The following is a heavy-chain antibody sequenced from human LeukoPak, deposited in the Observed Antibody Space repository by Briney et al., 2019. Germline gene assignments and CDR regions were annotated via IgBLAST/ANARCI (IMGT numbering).Heavy chain of an antibody. D-gene: IGHD3-10*01. CDR2: INHSGST. J-gene: IGHJ5*02. CDR3: ARSSRGRYYYGSGRFDP. Sequence: PSETLSLTCAVYGGSFSGYYWSWIRQPPGKGLEWIGEINHSGSTNYNPSLKSRVTISVDTSKNQFSLKLSSVTAADTAVYYCARSSRGRYYYGSGRFDPWGQGTLVTASS. V-gene: IGHV4-34*01. CDR1: GGSFSGYY.